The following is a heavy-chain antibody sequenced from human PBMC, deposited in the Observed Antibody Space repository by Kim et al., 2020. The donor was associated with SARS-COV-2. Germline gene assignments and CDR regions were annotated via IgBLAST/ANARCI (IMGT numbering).Heavy chain of an antibody. J-gene: IGHJ5*02. CDR3: AGEFNRVRSDNYHNHNCFDP. V-gene: IGHV3-53*01. CDR2: IYSDGTT. CDR1: GLTVSTTF. D-gene: IGHD4-17*01. Sequence: GGSLRLSCAASGLTVSTTFMSWVRQAPGKGLEWVSGIYSDGTTWYPDSVKGRFTMSRDSSKNTLYLQMNSLRAEDTAVYYCAGEFNRVRSDNYHNHNCFDPWAQGTLVTISS.